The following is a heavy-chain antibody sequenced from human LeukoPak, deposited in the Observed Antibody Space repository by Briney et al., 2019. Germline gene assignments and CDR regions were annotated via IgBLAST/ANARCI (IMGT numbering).Heavy chain of an antibody. D-gene: IGHD1-26*01. CDR3: ARAPLEIVGIDY. J-gene: IGHJ4*02. V-gene: IGHV3-74*01. CDR1: GFAFNTYW. Sequence: GGSLRLSCAASGFAFNTYWMHWVRQAPGKGLEWVSRINGDGSSTTYADSVKGRFTISRDNAKNSLYLQMNSLRAEDTAVYYCARAPLEIVGIDYWGQGTLVTVSS. CDR2: INGDGSST.